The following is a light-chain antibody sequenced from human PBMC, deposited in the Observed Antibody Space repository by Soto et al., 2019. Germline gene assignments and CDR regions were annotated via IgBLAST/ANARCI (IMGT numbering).Light chain of an antibody. V-gene: IGKV1-39*01. J-gene: IGKJ2*01. CDR3: QQSYSIPYT. CDR1: QRITTY. CDR2: TSG. Sequence: IQMTQSPSSLSASVGDRVTITCRASQRITTYFNWYQQKPGKAPKLLISTSGTLQRGVPSRFSGSGSGTDFTLTITALRPEDFATYFCQQSYSIPYTFGQGTKLEIK.